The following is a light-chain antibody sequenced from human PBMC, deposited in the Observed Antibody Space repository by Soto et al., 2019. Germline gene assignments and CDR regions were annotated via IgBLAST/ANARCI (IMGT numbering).Light chain of an antibody. CDR1: QGISSY. Sequence: IQLTQSPSSRSASVGYRVTITCRASQGISSYLAWYQQKPGEAPKLLISAASSLGSGVPSRFSGSGSGTELNLTISSLQPEEFATYYGLKHNTYPWTCGQGTKVDNK. CDR2: AAS. CDR3: LKHNTYPWT. J-gene: IGKJ1*01. V-gene: IGKV1-9*01.